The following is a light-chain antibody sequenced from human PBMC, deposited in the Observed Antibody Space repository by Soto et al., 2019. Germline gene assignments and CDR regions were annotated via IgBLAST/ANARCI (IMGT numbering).Light chain of an antibody. CDR1: SSDVGGYKY. CDR2: DVT. Sequence: QSALTQPASVSGSPGQSITISCTGTSSDVGGYKYVSWYQQYPGKAPKLMIYDVTNRPSGVSNRFSGSKSGNTASLTISGVQAEDEADYYCSAYTSSSTRVFGGGTKLTVL. J-gene: IGLJ3*02. V-gene: IGLV2-14*03. CDR3: SAYTSSSTRV.